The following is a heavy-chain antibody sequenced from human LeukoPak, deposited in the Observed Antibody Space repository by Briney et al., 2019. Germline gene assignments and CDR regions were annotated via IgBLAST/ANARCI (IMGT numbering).Heavy chain of an antibody. CDR3: ASRESSMARSH. CDR1: GFIISDYW. V-gene: IGHV3-7*01. Sequence: PGGSLRLSCAASGFIISDYWMNWVRQVPGKGLGWVANINEDGSVQDYVDSVRGRFTISRDNAKNSVYLQMNSLRVEDTAVYYCASRESSMARSHWGQGTLVTVSS. J-gene: IGHJ4*02. CDR2: INEDGSVQ. D-gene: IGHD3-10*01.